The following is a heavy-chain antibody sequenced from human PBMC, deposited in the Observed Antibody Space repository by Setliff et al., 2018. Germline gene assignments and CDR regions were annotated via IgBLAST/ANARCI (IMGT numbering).Heavy chain of an antibody. CDR2: IGGHNDDP. D-gene: IGHD5-18*01. Sequence: GASVKVSCKASGYPFNNYGISWLRQTPGQGLEWMGWIGGHNDDPLFAQKFQGRVTMTRDTSTSTVYMEVSSLRSEDTAVYYCAREGVDTRSSTDYRYYMDVWGKGTTVTVSS. CDR1: GYPFNNYG. CDR3: AREGVDTRSSTDYRYYMDV. J-gene: IGHJ6*03. V-gene: IGHV1-18*01.